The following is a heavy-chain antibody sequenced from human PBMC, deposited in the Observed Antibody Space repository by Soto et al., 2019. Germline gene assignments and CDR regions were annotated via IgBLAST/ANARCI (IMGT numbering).Heavy chain of an antibody. D-gene: IGHD3-10*01. Sequence: ASVKVSCKASGYTFTSYYMHWVRQAPGQGLEWMGIINPSGGSTSYAQKFQGRVTMTRDTSTSTVYMELSSLRSEDTAVYYCARVNYYGSGSTGPFDYWGQGTLVTVS. V-gene: IGHV1-46*03. CDR2: INPSGGST. J-gene: IGHJ4*02. CDR1: GYTFTSYY. CDR3: ARVNYYGSGSTGPFDY.